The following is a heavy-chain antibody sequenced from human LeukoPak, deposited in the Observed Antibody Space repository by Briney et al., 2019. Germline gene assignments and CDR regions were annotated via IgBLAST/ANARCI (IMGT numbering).Heavy chain of an antibody. CDR2: INPNSGGT. CDR3: ARDLGRNAVAGTFDY. Sequence: ASVKVSCKASGYTFTGYYMHWVRQAPGQGLEWMGWINPNSGGTNYAQKFLGRVTMTRDTSISTAYMELSRLRSDDTAVYYCARDLGRNAVAGTFDYWGQGTLVTVSS. CDR1: GYTFTGYY. V-gene: IGHV1-2*02. D-gene: IGHD6-19*01. J-gene: IGHJ4*02.